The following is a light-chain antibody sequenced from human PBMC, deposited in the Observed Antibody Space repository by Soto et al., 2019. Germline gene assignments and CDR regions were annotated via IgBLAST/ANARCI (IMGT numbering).Light chain of an antibody. CDR3: SSYTSASTLLYL. CDR2: GVT. Sequence: QSVLTQPASVPGSPGQSITISCTGTSSDVGGYNYVSWYQQHPGIAPKLLIYGVTNRPSGVSTRFSGSKSGNTASLTISGLQAEDEADYHCSSYTSASTLLYLFGTGTKVTVL. CDR1: SSDVGGYNY. V-gene: IGLV2-14*01. J-gene: IGLJ1*01.